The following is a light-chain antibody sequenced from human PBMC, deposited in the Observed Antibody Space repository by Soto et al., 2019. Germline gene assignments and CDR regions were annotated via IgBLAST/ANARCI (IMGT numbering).Light chain of an antibody. CDR1: QSISSW. CDR3: QQYNSYSGT. Sequence: DIHMTQSPXTXAXXXGXXXAXTCRASQSISSWLAWYQQKPGKAPKLLIYDASSLESGVPSRFSGSGSGTEFTLTISSLQPDDFATYYCQQYNSYSGTFGQGTKVDI. V-gene: IGKV1-5*01. J-gene: IGKJ1*01. CDR2: DAS.